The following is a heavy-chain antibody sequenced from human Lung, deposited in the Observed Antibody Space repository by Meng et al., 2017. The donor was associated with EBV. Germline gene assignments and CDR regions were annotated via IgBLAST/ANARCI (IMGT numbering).Heavy chain of an antibody. CDR1: GFTFSNAW. CDR2: IKSKTDGGTT. D-gene: IGHD3-22*01. J-gene: IGHJ4*02. V-gene: IGHV3-15*01. Sequence: EVQLVESXXGLVKXGGSLRLSFAASGFTFSNAWMSWVRQAPGKGLEWVGRIKSKTDGGTTDYAAPVKGRFTISRDDSKNTLYLQMNSLKTEDTAVYYCTTDPNYDSSGYYYGDPDWGQGTLVTVAS. CDR3: TTDPNYDSSGYYYGDPD.